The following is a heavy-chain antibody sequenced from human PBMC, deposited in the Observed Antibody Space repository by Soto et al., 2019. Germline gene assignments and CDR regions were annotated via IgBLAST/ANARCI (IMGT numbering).Heavy chain of an antibody. CDR2: IYTSGST. Sequence: PSETLSLTCTVCGGSISSYYWSWIRQPAGKGLEWIGRIYTSGSTNYNPSLKSRVTMSVDTSKNQFSLKLSSVTAADTAVYYCARDRNAGSGYYNNWFDPWGQGTLVTVSS. J-gene: IGHJ5*02. V-gene: IGHV4-4*07. CDR1: GGSISSYY. D-gene: IGHD3-22*01. CDR3: ARDRNAGSGYYNNWFDP.